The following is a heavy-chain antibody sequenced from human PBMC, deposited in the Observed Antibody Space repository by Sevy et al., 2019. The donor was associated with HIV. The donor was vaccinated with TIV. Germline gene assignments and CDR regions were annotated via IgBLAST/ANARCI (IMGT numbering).Heavy chain of an antibody. J-gene: IGHJ6*03. CDR1: GFTFSSYA. CDR3: AREGVVAAAADGLNYYYYYMDV. CDR2: ISYDGSNK. V-gene: IGHV3-30-3*01. D-gene: IGHD2-15*01. Sequence: GWSLRLSCAASGFTFSSYAMHWVRQAPGKGLEWVAVISYDGSNKYYADSVKGRFTISRDNSKNTLYLQMKSLRAEDTAVYYCAREGVVAAAADGLNYYYYYMDVWGKGTTVTVSS.